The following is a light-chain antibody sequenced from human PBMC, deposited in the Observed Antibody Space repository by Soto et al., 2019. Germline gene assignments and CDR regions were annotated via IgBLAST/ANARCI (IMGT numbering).Light chain of an antibody. J-gene: IGLJ1*01. CDR1: SSDVGDYNS. CDR3: CSYLGSYTDV. V-gene: IGLV2-11*01. Sequence: QSALTQPRSVSESPGQSVTISCTGTSSDVGDYNSVSWYQQHPGKAPKLLLFDVTTRPSGVPDRFSGSKSANTASLTISGLQPEDEADYYCCSYLGSYTDVFGTGTKLTVL. CDR2: DVT.